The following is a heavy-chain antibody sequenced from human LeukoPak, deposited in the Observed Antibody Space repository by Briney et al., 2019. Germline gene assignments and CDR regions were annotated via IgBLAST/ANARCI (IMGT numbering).Heavy chain of an antibody. V-gene: IGHV4-34*01. CDR2: INHSGST. J-gene: IGHJ4*02. D-gene: IGHD6-13*01. CDR3: ARGLSSSWHFDY. CDR1: GGSFSGYY. Sequence: SEALSLTCAVYGGSFSGYYWSWIRQPPGKGLEWNGEINHSGSTNYNPSLKSRVTISVDTSKNQFSLKLSSVTAADTAVYYCARGLSSSWHFDYWGQGTLVTVSS.